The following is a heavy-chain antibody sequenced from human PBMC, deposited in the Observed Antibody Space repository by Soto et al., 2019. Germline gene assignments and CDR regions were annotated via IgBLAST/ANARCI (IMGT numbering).Heavy chain of an antibody. V-gene: IGHV3-23*01. CDR1: GFDFSSYA. CDR3: AKDWPGTCSVTSDY. Sequence: DVYLLESGGTLVQPGGSLRLSCAASGFDFSSYAMTWVRQAPGKGLEWVSGITYTGDTTYYVDSVKGRFTISRDNYRNTLYLQMNSMRLYDTAMYFCAKDWPGTCSVTSDYGGEGTLVTVSS. J-gene: IGHJ4*02. CDR2: ITYTGDTT. D-gene: IGHD3-10*02.